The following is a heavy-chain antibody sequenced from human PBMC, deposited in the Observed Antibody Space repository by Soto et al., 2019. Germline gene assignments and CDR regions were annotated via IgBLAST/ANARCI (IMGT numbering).Heavy chain of an antibody. V-gene: IGHV4-34*01. J-gene: IGHJ4*02. CDR3: ARGRVVPAAYGVYFDY. CDR1: GGSFSGYY. Sequence: SETLSLTWAVYGGSFSGYYWSWIRQPPGKGLEWIGEINHSGSTNYNPSLKSRVTISVDTSKNQFSLKLSSVTAADTAVYYCARGRVVPAAYGVYFDYWGQGTLVTAPQ. CDR2: INHSGST. D-gene: IGHD2-2*01.